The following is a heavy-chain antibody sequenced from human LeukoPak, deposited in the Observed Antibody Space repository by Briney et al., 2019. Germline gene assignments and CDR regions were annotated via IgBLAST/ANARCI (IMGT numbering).Heavy chain of an antibody. J-gene: IGHJ6*03. V-gene: IGHV4-34*01. CDR1: GGSFSWYY. CDR2: INHSGST. CDR3: ARVRGCSSWRYYMDV. Sequence: SETLSLTCAFYGGSFSWYYWSWIRQPPGKGLEWIGEINHSGSTNYNPSLKSRVTISVDTSKNQFSLKLSSVTAADTAVYYCARVRGCSSWRYYMDVWGKGTTVTVSS. D-gene: IGHD6-13*01.